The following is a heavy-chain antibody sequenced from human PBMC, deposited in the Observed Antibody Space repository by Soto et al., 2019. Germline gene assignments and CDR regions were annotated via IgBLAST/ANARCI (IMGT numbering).Heavy chain of an antibody. Sequence: YLILSRAASGVTFSSYVMSWVRQAPGKVLEWVSAIDGSGADTYYTVSVKGRFSISRDDSENTLFLQMSSLKIEDTAVYYVITYLDRGDDGFAIWGQGTTVTV. V-gene: IGHV3-23*01. J-gene: IGHJ3*02. D-gene: IGHD1-20*01. CDR2: IDGSGADT. CDR3: ITYLDRGDDGFAI. CDR1: GVTFSSYV.